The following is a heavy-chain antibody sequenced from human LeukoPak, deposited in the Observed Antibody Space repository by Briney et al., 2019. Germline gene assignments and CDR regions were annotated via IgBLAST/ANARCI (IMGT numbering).Heavy chain of an antibody. CDR3: SRNGLVDFDY. J-gene: IGHJ4*02. Sequence: PGGSLRLSCTTSGFAFDDFAMSWVRQPAGKGLEWVGFIRRRAYGGAAEYAASVKGKFIISRDDSKGIAYLQMNSLKTGDTAVYYCSRNGLVDFDYWGQGSRVIVSP. CDR2: IRRRAYGGAA. V-gene: IGHV3-49*04. CDR1: GFAFDDFA.